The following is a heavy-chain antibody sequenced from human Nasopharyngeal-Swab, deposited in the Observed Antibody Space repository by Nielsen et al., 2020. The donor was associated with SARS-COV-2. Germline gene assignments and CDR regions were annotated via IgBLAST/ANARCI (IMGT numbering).Heavy chain of an antibody. J-gene: IGHJ5*01. CDR2: IDHSGNS. CDR3: ARAGWHTPYVDS. D-gene: IGHD2-15*01. Sequence: RRAPGKGLEWIGEIDHSGNSNYNSSLKSRVTVSVDTSKNQFSLHVKSLTAADSAVYYCARAGWHTPYVDSWGQGTRVTVSS. V-gene: IGHV4-34*01.